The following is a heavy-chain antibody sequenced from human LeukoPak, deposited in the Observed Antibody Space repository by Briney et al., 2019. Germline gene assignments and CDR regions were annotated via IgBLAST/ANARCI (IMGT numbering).Heavy chain of an antibody. D-gene: IGHD4/OR15-4a*01. CDR1: GLTFSSYA. CDR2: ISGSGGST. Sequence: GGSLRLSCAASGLTFSSYAMSWVRQAPGKGLEWVSAISGSGGSTYYAVSVKGRFTISRDNSKNTLYLQMNSLSAEDTAVYYCARAARLTFDYWGQGTLVTVSS. J-gene: IGHJ4*02. V-gene: IGHV3-23*01. CDR3: ARAARLTFDY.